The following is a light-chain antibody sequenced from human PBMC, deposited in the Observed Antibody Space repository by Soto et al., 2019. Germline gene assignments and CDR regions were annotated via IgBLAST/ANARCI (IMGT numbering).Light chain of an antibody. Sequence: QSVLTQPPSASGTPGQRVTISCSGSSSNIGGNTVNWYQQLPGTAPKLLIYGNNERPSGVPDRFSGFKSGTSGSLAISGLQSEDEADYYCASWDDTLNVAVFGGGTQLTVL. CDR1: SSNIGGNT. J-gene: IGLJ7*01. CDR3: ASWDDTLNVAV. CDR2: GNN. V-gene: IGLV1-44*01.